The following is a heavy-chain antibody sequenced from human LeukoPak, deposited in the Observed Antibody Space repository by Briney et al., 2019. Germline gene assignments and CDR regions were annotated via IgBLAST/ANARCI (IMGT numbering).Heavy chain of an antibody. J-gene: IGHJ6*02. D-gene: IGHD6-25*01. CDR3: ASMGSIAAPAEAGVRHYYYYGMDV. V-gene: IGHV4-31*03. Sequence: PSQTLSLTCTVSGGSISSGGYYWSWIRQHPGKGLEWIGYIYYSGSTYYNPSLKSRVTISVDTSKNQFSLKLSSVTAADTAVYYCASMGSIAAPAEAGVRHYYYYGMDVWGQGTTVTVSS. CDR2: IYYSGST. CDR1: GGSISSGGYY.